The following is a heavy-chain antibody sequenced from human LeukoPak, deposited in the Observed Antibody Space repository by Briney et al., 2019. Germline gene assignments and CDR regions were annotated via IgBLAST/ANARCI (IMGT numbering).Heavy chain of an antibody. V-gene: IGHV4-4*09. Sequence: SETLSLTCTVSGGSIRSYYWSWIRQPPGKGREWTGYIYTSGSTNYNPSLKSRVTISIDTYKNQFSLKLSSVTAADTAAYYCARQASGSYWGSDAFDIWGQGTMVTVSS. CDR2: IYTSGST. CDR1: GGSIRSYY. CDR3: ARQASGSYWGSDAFDI. J-gene: IGHJ3*02. D-gene: IGHD1-26*01.